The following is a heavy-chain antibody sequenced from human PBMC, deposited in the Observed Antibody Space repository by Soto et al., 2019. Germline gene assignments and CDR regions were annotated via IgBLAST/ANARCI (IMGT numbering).Heavy chain of an antibody. D-gene: IGHD2-15*01. CDR3: TAGYCSGGSCYSVVY. V-gene: IGHV3-15*01. Sequence: EVQLVESGGGLVKPGGSLSLSCAASGFTFSNVWMSWVRQAPGKGLEWVGRIKRRADGGTTDYATPVRGRFTVSRDDSKNTLYLQMNILKTADTAVYYCTAGYCSGGSCYSVVYWGQGTLVTVSS. CDR1: GFTFSNVW. J-gene: IGHJ4*02. CDR2: IKRRADGGTT.